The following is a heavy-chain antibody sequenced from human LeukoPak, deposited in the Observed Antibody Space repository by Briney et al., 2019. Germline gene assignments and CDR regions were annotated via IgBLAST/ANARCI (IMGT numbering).Heavy chain of an antibody. Sequence: ASVKVSCKASGGTFSDYPITWVRQAPGQGLEWMGRIIPIFGTANCAQKFQGRVTITTDESTSTAYMELSSLRSEDTAVYYCVGTIAARPRNYWGQGTLVTVSS. D-gene: IGHD6-6*01. CDR3: VGTIAARPRNY. J-gene: IGHJ4*02. V-gene: IGHV1-69*05. CDR2: IIPIFGTA. CDR1: GGTFSDYP.